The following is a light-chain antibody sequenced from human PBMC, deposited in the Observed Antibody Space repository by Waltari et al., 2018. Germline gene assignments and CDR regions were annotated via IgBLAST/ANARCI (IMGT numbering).Light chain of an antibody. V-gene: IGKV3-20*01. CDR2: GAS. CDR3: QQYGSSRST. CDR1: QRVSSSY. Sequence: EIVLTQSPGTLSLSPGERATLSCRASQRVSSSYLAWYQQKPGQAPRLLIYGASSRATGIPDRFSGSGSGTDFTLTISRLEPEDFAVYYCQQYGSSRSTFGQGTRLEIK. J-gene: IGKJ5*01.